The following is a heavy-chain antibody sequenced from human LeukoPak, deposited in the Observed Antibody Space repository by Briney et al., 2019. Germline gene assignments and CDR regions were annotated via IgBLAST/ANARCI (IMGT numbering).Heavy chain of an antibody. CDR3: AKNLYSGNTYYFDY. V-gene: IGHV3-23*01. CDR2: TNSGGTST. Sequence: GGSLRLSCATSGFPFSDFSMSWVRQAPGKGLEWISTTNSGGTSTYYAESVKGRFTISRDNSKNTLYLQMDSLRAEDTAVYYCAKNLYSGNTYYFDYWGQGTLVTVSS. D-gene: IGHD1-26*01. J-gene: IGHJ4*02. CDR1: GFPFSDFS.